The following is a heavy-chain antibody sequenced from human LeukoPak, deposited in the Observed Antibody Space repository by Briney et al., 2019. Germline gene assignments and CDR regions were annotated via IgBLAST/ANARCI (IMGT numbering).Heavy chain of an antibody. V-gene: IGHV4-59*01. CDR3: ARTTSSWYDLRVFYFDS. CDR1: GGSISSYY. J-gene: IGHJ4*02. D-gene: IGHD6-13*01. CDR2: VYYSGST. Sequence: PSETLSLTCTVSGGSISSYYWSWIRQPPGKGLEWIGYVYYSGSTNYNPSLKSRVTISEDTSKNQFSLKLSSVTAADTAVYYCARTTSSWYDLRVFYFDSWGQGTLVTVSS.